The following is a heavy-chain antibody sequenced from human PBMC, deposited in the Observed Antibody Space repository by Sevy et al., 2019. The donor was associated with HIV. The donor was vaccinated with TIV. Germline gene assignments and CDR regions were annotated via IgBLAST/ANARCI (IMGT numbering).Heavy chain of an antibody. Sequence: ASVKVSCKASGGTFSSYAISWVRQAPGQGLEWMGGIIPIFGTANYAQKFQGRVTITAGESTSTAYMELSSLRSEETAVYYCARGPQDIVLVVYARYYYYYGMDVWGQGTTVTVSS. D-gene: IGHD2-8*02. CDR1: GGTFSSYA. J-gene: IGHJ6*02. CDR3: ARGPQDIVLVVYARYYYYYGMDV. V-gene: IGHV1-69*13. CDR2: IIPIFGTA.